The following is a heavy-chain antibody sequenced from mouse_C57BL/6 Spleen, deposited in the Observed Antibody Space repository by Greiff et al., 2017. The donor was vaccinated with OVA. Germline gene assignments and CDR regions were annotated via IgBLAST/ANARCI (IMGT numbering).Heavy chain of an antibody. CDR1: GFTFSSYA. Sequence: EVHLVESGGGLVKPGGSLKLSCAASGFTFSSYAMSWVRQTPEKRLEWVATISDGGSYTYYPDNVKGRFTISRDNAKNNLYLQMSHLKSEDTAMYYCARAYYGNYDFDYWGQGTTLTVSS. CDR2: ISDGGSYT. D-gene: IGHD2-10*01. V-gene: IGHV5-4*01. CDR3: ARAYYGNYDFDY. J-gene: IGHJ2*01.